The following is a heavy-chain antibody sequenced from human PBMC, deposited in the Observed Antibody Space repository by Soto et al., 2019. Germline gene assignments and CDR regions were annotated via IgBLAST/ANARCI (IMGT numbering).Heavy chain of an antibody. CDR3: TTGSVEGV. J-gene: IGHJ6*02. D-gene: IGHD2-15*01. Sequence: EVQLVESGGGFIYPGGSLRLSCAASGLTISNAWMNWVRQAPGKGLEWVGRIKTNTEGGTTDYAAAVEGRFTVSRDDSKTALYLQMNSLRTEDTAVYYCTTGSVEGVWGQGTTVTVSS. CDR2: IKTNTEGGTT. V-gene: IGHV3-15*07. CDR1: GLTISNAW.